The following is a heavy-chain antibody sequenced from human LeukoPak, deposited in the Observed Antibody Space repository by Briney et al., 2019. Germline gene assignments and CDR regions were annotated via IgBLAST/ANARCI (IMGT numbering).Heavy chain of an antibody. CDR3: ANNPGSYGQSY. CDR2: ISGSGGST. J-gene: IGHJ4*02. V-gene: IGHV3-23*01. Sequence: GGSLRLSCAASGFTFSSYWMSWVRQAPGKGLEWVSAISGSGGSTYYADSVKGRFTISRDNSKNTLYLQMNSLRAEDTAVYYCANNPGSYGQSYWGQGTLVTVSS. CDR1: GFTFSSYW. D-gene: IGHD5-18*01.